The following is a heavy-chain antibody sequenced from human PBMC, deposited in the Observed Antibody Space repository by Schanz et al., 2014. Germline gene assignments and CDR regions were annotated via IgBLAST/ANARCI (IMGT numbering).Heavy chain of an antibody. V-gene: IGHV3-30*18. Sequence: QVFLAESGGGVVQPGRSLRLSCAASGFTFSQYGMHWVRQAPGKGLEWVAVISYDGTNEYYAESVKGRFTISRDNAKNTFYLHMISLRNEDTAVYFCAKDGIMVQGVIWERYFDSWGQGTLVTVSS. CDR2: ISYDGTNE. CDR3: AKDGIMVQGVIWERYFDS. D-gene: IGHD3-10*01. J-gene: IGHJ4*02. CDR1: GFTFSQYG.